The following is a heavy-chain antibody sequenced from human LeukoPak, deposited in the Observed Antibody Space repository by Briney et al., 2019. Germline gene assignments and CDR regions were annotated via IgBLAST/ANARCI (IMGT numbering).Heavy chain of an antibody. CDR3: ARSSLTYHYDSSGYYSNWFDP. CDR2: INAGNGNT. V-gene: IGHV1-3*01. J-gene: IGHJ5*02. CDR1: GYSFTTYA. Sequence: ASVKVSCKASGYSFTTYAMQWVRQAPGQRLEWMGWINAGNGNTKYSQKFQGRVTITRDTSASTAYMELSSLRSEDTAVYYCARSSLTYHYDSSGYYSNWFDPWGQGTLVTVSS. D-gene: IGHD3-22*01.